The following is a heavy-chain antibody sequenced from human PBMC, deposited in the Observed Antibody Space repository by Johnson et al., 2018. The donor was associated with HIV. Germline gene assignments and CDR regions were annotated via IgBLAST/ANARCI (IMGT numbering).Heavy chain of an antibody. CDR1: GFTFSTNA. Sequence: VQLVESGGGLLQPGGSLRLSCAASGFTFSTNAMSWVRQAPGKGLEWVSGISDSGGRTDYADSVKGRFSISRDNSKNTLYLQMNSLRAEDTALYYCAREMGIAAAGTLDAFDIWGQGTMVTVSS. CDR2: ISDSGGRT. J-gene: IGHJ3*02. D-gene: IGHD6-13*01. CDR3: AREMGIAAAGTLDAFDI. V-gene: IGHV3-23*04.